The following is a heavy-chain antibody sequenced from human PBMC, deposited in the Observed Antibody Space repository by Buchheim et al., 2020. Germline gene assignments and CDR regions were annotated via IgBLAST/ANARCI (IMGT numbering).Heavy chain of an antibody. V-gene: IGHV3-33*01. J-gene: IGHJ4*02. CDR3: ARERWELQAFDY. Sequence: QVQLVESGGGVVQPGRSLRLSCAASGFTFSSYGMHWVRQAPGKGLEWVAVIWYDGSNKYYADSVKGRFTISRANSKNTLYLQMNSLRAEDTAVYYCARERWELQAFDYWGQGTL. D-gene: IGHD1-26*01. CDR2: IWYDGSNK. CDR1: GFTFSSYG.